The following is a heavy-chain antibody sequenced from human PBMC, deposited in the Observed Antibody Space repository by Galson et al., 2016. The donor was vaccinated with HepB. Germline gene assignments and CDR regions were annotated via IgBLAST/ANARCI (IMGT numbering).Heavy chain of an antibody. J-gene: IGHJ4*02. D-gene: IGHD3-22*01. CDR2: ISYDGRNQ. Sequence: LRLSCAASGFRFSSHAMHRVRQAPGKGLEWVAVISYDGRNQANADSVKGRFTLSRDNSKNTVYLQMNSLRAEDTAVYYCARVGYDSSGCFDYWGQGTLVTVSS. V-gene: IGHV3-30*04. CDR1: GFRFSSHA. CDR3: ARVGYDSSGCFDY.